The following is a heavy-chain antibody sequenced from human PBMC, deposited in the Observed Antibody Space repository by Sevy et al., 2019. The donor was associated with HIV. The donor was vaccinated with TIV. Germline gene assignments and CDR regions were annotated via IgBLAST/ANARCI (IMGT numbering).Heavy chain of an antibody. Sequence: ASVKVSCKVSGYTLTELSMHWVRQAPGKGLEWMGGFDPEDGETIYAQKFQGRVTMTEDTSTDTAYMELSSLRSEDTAVYYCATECRSSTSCSRGYFDHWGQGTLVTVSS. CDR2: FDPEDGET. V-gene: IGHV1-24*01. J-gene: IGHJ4*02. CDR1: GYTLTELS. CDR3: ATECRSSTSCSRGYFDH. D-gene: IGHD2-2*01.